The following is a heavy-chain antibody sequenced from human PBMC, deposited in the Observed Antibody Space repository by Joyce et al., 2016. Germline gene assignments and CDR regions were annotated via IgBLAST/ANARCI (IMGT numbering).Heavy chain of an antibody. J-gene: IGHJ6*03. CDR2: INWNGGST. Sequence: EVQLVESGGGVVRPGGSLRLSCAASGFSFDDYGMSWVSQAPGKGLEWVSGINWNGGSTGYADSVKGRFTISRDNAKNSLYLQMNSLRAEDTALYHCARIRGYDFSSSMDVWGKGTTVTVSS. CDR1: GFSFDDYG. V-gene: IGHV3-20*01. D-gene: IGHD5-12*01. CDR3: ARIRGYDFSSSMDV.